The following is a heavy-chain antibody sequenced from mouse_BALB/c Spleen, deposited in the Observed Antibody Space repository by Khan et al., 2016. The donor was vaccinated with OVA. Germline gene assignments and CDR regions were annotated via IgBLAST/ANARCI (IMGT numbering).Heavy chain of an antibody. V-gene: IGHV2-2*02. CDR2: IWSGGST. CDR1: GFSLTSYG. D-gene: IGHD2-4*01. CDR3: SRNYDYDEGLAY. Sequence: QVQLKESGPGLVQPSQSLSITCTVSGFSLTSYGVHWVRQSPGKGLEWLGVIWSGGSTDYNAAFISSLSISKDNSKSQVFFKMNSLQANDTAIYDWSRNYDYDEGLAYWGQGTLVTVSA. J-gene: IGHJ3*01.